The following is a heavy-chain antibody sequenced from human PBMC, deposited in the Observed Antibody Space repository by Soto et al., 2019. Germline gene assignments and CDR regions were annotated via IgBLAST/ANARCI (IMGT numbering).Heavy chain of an antibody. J-gene: IGHJ4*02. CDR3: ARVVDYYDSSGYSDY. CDR2: ISSSSSTI. Sequence: PGGSLRLSCAASGFTFSSYSMNWVRQAPGKGLEWVSYISSSSSTIYYADSVKGRFTISRDNAKNSLYLQMNSLRDEDTVVYYCARVVDYYDSSGYSDYWGQGTLVTVSS. D-gene: IGHD3-22*01. V-gene: IGHV3-48*02. CDR1: GFTFSSYS.